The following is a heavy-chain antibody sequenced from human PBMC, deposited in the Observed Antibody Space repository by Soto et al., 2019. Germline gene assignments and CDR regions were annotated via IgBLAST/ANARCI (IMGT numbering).Heavy chain of an antibody. V-gene: IGHV1-18*01. Sequence: ASVKVSCKASGYTFTSYGISWVRQAPGQGLEWMGWISAYNGNTNYAQKLQGRVTMTTDTSTSTAYMELSSLRSEDTAVYYCAREVGYIVFVVAATRPDGMDFWCQGTTVTVSS. D-gene: IGHD2-15*01. CDR3: AREVGYIVFVVAATRPDGMDF. J-gene: IGHJ6*02. CDR1: GYTFTSYG. CDR2: ISAYNGNT.